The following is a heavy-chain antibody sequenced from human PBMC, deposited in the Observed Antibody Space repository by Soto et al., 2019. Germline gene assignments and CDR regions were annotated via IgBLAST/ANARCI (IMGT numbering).Heavy chain of an antibody. CDR3: ARDIGSYAYGEGY. V-gene: IGHV4-4*07. J-gene: IGHJ4*02. D-gene: IGHD3-10*01. CDR1: GGSINSYW. Sequence: SETLSLTCSVSGGSINSYWWSWIRQPAGKGLEWIGRVYSSGTTDYNPSLNSRATLSVETSKSQFSLKLSSVTAADTAVYYCARDIGSYAYGEGYWGQGIQVTVSS. CDR2: VYSSGTT.